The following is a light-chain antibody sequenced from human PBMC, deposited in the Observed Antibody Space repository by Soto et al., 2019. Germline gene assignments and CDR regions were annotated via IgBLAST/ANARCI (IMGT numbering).Light chain of an antibody. CDR1: QFIGNY. J-gene: IGKJ2*01. Sequence: DIRMTQSPSSLSASVGDGVTITCRASQFIGNYLNWYQHRPGKVPEILIYGATTLQSGVPSRFICSGYGTDFTLTISSLQPEDSATYYCQHVYSFPHTFGQGTKLEV. V-gene: IGKV1-39*01. CDR2: GAT. CDR3: QHVYSFPHT.